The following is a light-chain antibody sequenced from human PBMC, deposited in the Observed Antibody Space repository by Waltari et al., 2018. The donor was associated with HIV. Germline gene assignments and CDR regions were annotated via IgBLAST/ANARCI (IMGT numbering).Light chain of an antibody. J-gene: IGKJ5*01. CDR3: QQLHPYPIN. Sequence: DIQLTQSPSFLSASVGDRVTITCRASQGVSSYLAWYQQEPVQAPKLLIYAASTLQSGSPSMFSGSGYGTEVNHTISGLEPEDFATYDCQQLHPYPINFGQGTRLEI. CDR1: QGVSSY. CDR2: AAS. V-gene: IGKV1-9*01.